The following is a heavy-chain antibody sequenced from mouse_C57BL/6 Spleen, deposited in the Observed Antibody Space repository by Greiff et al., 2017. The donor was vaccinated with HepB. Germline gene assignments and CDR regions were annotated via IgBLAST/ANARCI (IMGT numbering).Heavy chain of an antibody. Sequence: EVMLVESGGGLVKPGGSLKLSCAASGFTFRDYGMHWVRQAPEKGLEWVAYISSGSSTIYYADTVKGRFTISRDNAKNTLFLQMTSLRSEDTAMYYCARDCGSSYGYFDYWGQGTTLTVSS. V-gene: IGHV5-17*01. CDR1: GFTFRDYG. CDR3: ARDCGSSYGYFDY. D-gene: IGHD1-1*01. CDR2: ISSGSSTI. J-gene: IGHJ2*01.